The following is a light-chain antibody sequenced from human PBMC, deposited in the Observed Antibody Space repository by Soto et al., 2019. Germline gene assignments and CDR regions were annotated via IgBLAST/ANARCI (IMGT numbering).Light chain of an antibody. Sequence: IQMTQSPSSLSASVGDRVTVTFRASQGISSYLNWYQQKRGKAPKVLIYAASSLQTGVPSMFSGSGSGTDFPLTISSLQPEDVATYYCQQSYSTVWTFGQGTKVDI. CDR1: QGISSY. CDR2: AAS. V-gene: IGKV1-39*01. CDR3: QQSYSTVWT. J-gene: IGKJ1*01.